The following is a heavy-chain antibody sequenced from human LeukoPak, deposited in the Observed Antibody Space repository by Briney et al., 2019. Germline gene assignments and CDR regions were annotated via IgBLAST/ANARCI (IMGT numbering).Heavy chain of an antibody. CDR1: GCTFSSYG. CDR2: ISYDGSNK. Sequence: GGSLRPSCAVSGCTFSSYGMHWVRQAPGKGLEWVAVISYDGSNKYYADSVKGRFTISRDNSKNTLYLQMNSLRAEDTAVYYCAKGDYYGSGSYYFIGYWGQGTLVTVSS. CDR3: AKGDYYGSGSYYFIGY. V-gene: IGHV3-30*18. D-gene: IGHD3-10*01. J-gene: IGHJ4*02.